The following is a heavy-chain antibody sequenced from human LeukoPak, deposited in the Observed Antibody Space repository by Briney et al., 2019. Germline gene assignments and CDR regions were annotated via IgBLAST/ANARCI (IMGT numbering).Heavy chain of an antibody. CDR1: GFTFSSYG. J-gene: IGHJ4*02. CDR2: IWYDGSNK. D-gene: IGHD5-18*01. V-gene: IGHV3-33*06. CDR3: AKGMRGYSYGFFDY. Sequence: PEGSLRLSCAASGFTFSSYGMHWVRQAPGKGLEWVAVIWYDGSNKYYADSVKGRFTISRDNSKNTLYLQMNSLRAEDTAVYYCAKGMRGYSYGFFDYWGQGTLVTVSS.